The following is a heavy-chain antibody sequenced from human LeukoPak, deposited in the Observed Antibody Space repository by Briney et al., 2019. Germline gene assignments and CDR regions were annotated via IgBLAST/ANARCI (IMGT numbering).Heavy chain of an antibody. J-gene: IGHJ5*02. Sequence: GGSLRLSCAASGFAFNTYAMHWGRQAPGKGPEWGAVISYDGRNKHYGDSVKGRFTISRDNTNNTVDLQLDSLAVEDTAVYYCARDPPYRIAGAGGGGYFDPWGQGILVTVSS. CDR2: ISYDGRNK. CDR3: ARDPPYRIAGAGGGGYFDP. V-gene: IGHV3-30*03. CDR1: GFAFNTYA. D-gene: IGHD6-19*01.